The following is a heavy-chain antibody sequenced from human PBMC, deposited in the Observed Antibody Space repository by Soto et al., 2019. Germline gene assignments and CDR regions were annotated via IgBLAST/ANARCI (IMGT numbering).Heavy chain of an antibody. Sequence: EVQLLETGGGLVQPGGSLRLSCAASGFTFTSYAISWVRQAPGKGLELVSAMSGSGGTTYYADSVRCRFIISKDNSKNTLYLQMNGLRADDTAVYYCANATHYYLSLWFDAWGQGALVTVSS. V-gene: IGHV3-23*01. CDR1: GFTFTSYA. CDR3: ANATHYYLSLWFDA. J-gene: IGHJ5*02. D-gene: IGHD3-10*01. CDR2: MSGSGGTT.